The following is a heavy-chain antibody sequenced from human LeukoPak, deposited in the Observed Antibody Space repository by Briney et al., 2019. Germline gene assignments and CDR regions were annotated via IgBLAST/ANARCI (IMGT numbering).Heavy chain of an antibody. CDR3: ARGRKWFGKYYYYYYMDV. V-gene: IGHV1-46*01. D-gene: IGHD3-10*01. CDR2: ISPSGGST. Sequence: GASVKVSCKASGGTFSSYAISWVRQAPGQGPEWMGVISPSGGSTTYAQKFQGRVTLTRDMSTSTDYLELSSLRSEDTAVYYCARGRKWFGKYYYYYYMDVWGKGTTVAISS. J-gene: IGHJ6*03. CDR1: GGTFSSYA.